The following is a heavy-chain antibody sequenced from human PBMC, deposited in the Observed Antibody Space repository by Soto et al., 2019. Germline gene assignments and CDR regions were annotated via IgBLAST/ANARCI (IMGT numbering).Heavy chain of an antibody. CDR1: GFTFGDYY. V-gene: IGHV3-11*01. J-gene: IGHJ4*02. CDR3: ASQDVVGATSRF. D-gene: IGHD1-26*01. Sequence: GGSLRLSCAASGFTFGDYYMSWIRQAPGKGLEWVSYISSSGSTIYYADSVKGRFAISRDNAKNSLYLQMNSLRAEDTAVYYCASQDVVGATSRFWGQGTLVTVSS. CDR2: ISSSGSTI.